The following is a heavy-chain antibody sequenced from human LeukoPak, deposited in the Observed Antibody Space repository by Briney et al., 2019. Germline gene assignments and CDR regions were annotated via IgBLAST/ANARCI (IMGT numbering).Heavy chain of an antibody. CDR2: ISYDGRQK. CDR3: VRVFLESLTAGYFDH. J-gene: IGHJ4*02. CDR1: GFTFSTYG. Sequence: GGSLRLSCAASGFTFSTYGMNWVRQAPGNGLEWVAVISYDGRQKYYADSVKGRFTISRDNSKDPVYLQMNSLRDEDSATYYCVRVFLESLTAGYFDHWGQGTLVTVSS. D-gene: IGHD3-3*01. V-gene: IGHV3-30*03.